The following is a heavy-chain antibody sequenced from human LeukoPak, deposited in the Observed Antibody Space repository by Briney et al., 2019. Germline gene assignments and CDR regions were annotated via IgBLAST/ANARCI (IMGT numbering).Heavy chain of an antibody. J-gene: IGHJ4*02. CDR2: IRYDGSNK. CDR3: AKDLFFTIFGDGSFIY. CDR1: GFTFSSYG. Sequence: GGSLRLSCAASGFTFSSYGMHWVRQAPGKGLEWVAFIRYDGSNKYYADSVKGRFTISRDNSKNTLYLQMNSLRAEDTAVYYCAKDLFFTIFGDGSFIYWGQGTLVTVSS. D-gene: IGHD3-3*01. V-gene: IGHV3-30*02.